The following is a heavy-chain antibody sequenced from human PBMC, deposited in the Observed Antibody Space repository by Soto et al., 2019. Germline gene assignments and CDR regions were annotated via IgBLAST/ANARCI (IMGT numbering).Heavy chain of an antibody. J-gene: IGHJ4*02. CDR2: ITGSGGNT. CDR3: AKVLREELRTLDN. CDR1: GFTFSSYA. D-gene: IGHD1-7*01. V-gene: IGHV3-23*01. Sequence: LRLSCAASGFTFSSYAMCWVRQTPGKGLEWVSSITGSGGNTYYTESVKGRFSISRDNSKNTLYLQLNNLRAEDTAIYYCAKVLREELRTLDNCSQGTQVTVSA.